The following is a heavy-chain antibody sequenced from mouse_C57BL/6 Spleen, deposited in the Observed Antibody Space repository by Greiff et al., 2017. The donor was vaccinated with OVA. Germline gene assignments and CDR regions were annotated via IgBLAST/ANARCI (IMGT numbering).Heavy chain of an antibody. Sequence: QVQLKQSGPELVKPGASVKISCKASGYAFSSSWMNWVKQRPGKGLEWIGRIYPGDGDTYYHGKFKGKAIMTADNSSSTAFMQLSSLTSEEYAVDICSRDEYDGRYFDVWGTGTTVTVSS. D-gene: IGHD2-4*01. V-gene: IGHV1-82*01. CDR3: SRDEYDGRYFDV. CDR2: IYPGDGDT. CDR1: GYAFSSSW. J-gene: IGHJ1*03.